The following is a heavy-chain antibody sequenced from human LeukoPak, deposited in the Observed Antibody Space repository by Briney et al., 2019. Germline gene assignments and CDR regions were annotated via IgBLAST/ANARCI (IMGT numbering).Heavy chain of an antibody. Sequence: GASVKVSCKASGYTFTGYYMHWVRQAPGQGLEWMGRINPNSGGTNYAQKFQGRVTMTRDTSISTAYMELRSLRSDDTAVYYCARDDRYCSSTSCYTPFDYWGQGTLVTVSS. V-gene: IGHV1-2*06. D-gene: IGHD2-2*02. J-gene: IGHJ4*02. CDR2: INPNSGGT. CDR3: ARDDRYCSSTSCYTPFDY. CDR1: GYTFTGYY.